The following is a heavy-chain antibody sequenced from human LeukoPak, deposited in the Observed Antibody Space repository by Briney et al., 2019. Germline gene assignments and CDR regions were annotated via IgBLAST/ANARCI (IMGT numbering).Heavy chain of an antibody. J-gene: IGHJ4*02. CDR3: ARAYSGLDACDY. CDR2: INPNSGGT. D-gene: IGHD1-26*01. Sequence: GPSVNLSRTASGYTSTGYYITWVRQAPGQGLEWMGWINPNSGGTNYAQKFQGRVTMTRDTSITYMELSRLRSDDTAVYYCARAYSGLDACDYWGQGTVVTVSS. CDR1: GYTSTGYY. V-gene: IGHV1-2*02.